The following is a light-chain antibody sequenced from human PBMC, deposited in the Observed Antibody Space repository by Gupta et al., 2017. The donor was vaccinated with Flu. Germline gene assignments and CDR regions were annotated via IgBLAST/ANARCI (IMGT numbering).Light chain of an antibody. J-gene: IGKJ2*01. CDR1: QSVSSSY. Sequence: EIVLTQSPGTLSLSPGERATLSCRASQSVSSSYLAWYQQKPGQAPRLLIYGASSRATGIPDRFSGSGSGTEFTLTISRLEPEDFAVYYCQQECSSPVTFGQGTKLEIK. V-gene: IGKV3-20*01. CDR2: GAS. CDR3: QQECSSPVT.